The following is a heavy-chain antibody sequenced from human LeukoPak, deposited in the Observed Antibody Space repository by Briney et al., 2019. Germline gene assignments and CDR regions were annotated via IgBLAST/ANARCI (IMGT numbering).Heavy chain of an antibody. D-gene: IGHD2-21*02. V-gene: IGHV1-18*01. CDR2: ISAYSGNT. Sequence: GASVKVSCRASGYTFISYGISWVRQAPGQGLEWMGWISAYSGNTIYAQNFQDRVTVTTDTSTSTALMELRSLRSDDTAVYYCARSEKVYCGGVCDNYHMDVWGKGTTVTVSS. CDR3: ARSEKVYCGGVCDNYHMDV. CDR1: GYTFISYG. J-gene: IGHJ6*03.